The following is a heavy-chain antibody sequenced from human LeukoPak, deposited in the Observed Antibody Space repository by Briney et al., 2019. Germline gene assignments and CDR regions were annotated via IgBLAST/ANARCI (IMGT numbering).Heavy chain of an antibody. CDR3: ARHQIGSTGYYFDY. CDR2: ISSNGGST. CDR1: GFTFSSYA. V-gene: IGHV3-64*04. J-gene: IGHJ4*02. Sequence: PGGSLRLSCSASGFTFSSYAMHWVRQAPGKGLEYVSAISSNGGSTYYADSVKGRFTISRDNSKNTLYLQMNSLRAKDTAVYYCARHQIGSTGYYFDYWGQGSLVTVSS. D-gene: IGHD3-22*01.